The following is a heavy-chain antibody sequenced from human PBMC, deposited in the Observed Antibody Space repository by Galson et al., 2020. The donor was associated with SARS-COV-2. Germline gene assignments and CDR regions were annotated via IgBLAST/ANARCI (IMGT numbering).Heavy chain of an antibody. V-gene: IGHV4-59*08. CDR1: GVSISSYY. J-gene: IGHJ4*02. Sequence: SETLSLTCTVSGVSISSYYLSWIRQPPGKGLEWIGYIYYSGSTNYNPSLKSRVTISVDTSKNQFSLKLSSVTAADTAVYYCARHVWAPSSSWDYFDYWGQGTLVTVSS. CDR2: IYYSGST. D-gene: IGHD6-13*01. CDR3: ARHVWAPSSSWDYFDY.